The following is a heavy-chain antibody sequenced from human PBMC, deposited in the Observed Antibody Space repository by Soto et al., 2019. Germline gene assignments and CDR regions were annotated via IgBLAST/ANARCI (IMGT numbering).Heavy chain of an antibody. Sequence: QVQLVQSGAEVKKPGSSVKVSCKASGGTFSSYAISWVRQAPGQGLEWMGGIIPIFGTANYAQKFQGRVTIPGEKPRSTAYMGLSSRRSEDTAVYYCGRCIAVAPRHYYYGMDVWGQGTTVTVSS. CDR1: GGTFSSYA. CDR2: IIPIFGTA. J-gene: IGHJ6*02. D-gene: IGHD6-19*01. V-gene: IGHV1-69*06. CDR3: GRCIAVAPRHYYYGMDV.